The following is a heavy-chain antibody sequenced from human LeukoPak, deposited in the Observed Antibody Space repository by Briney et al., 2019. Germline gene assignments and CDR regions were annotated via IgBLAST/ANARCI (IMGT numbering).Heavy chain of an antibody. CDR2: ISSSSSTI. Sequence: GGSLRLSCAASGFTFSSYSMNWVRQAPGKGLEWVSYISSSSSTIYYADSVRGRFTISRDNAKNMLYLQMNSLRAEDTAVYYCARVAYYYYYYMDVWGKGTTVTVSS. V-gene: IGHV3-48*04. CDR1: GFTFSSYS. J-gene: IGHJ6*03. CDR3: ARVAYYYYYYMDV.